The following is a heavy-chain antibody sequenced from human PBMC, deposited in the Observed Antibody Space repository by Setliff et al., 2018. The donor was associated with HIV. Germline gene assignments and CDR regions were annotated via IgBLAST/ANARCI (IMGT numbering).Heavy chain of an antibody. CDR3: GRHRVAARSSYFDL. CDR1: GGSISGSYY. V-gene: IGHV4-39*01. Sequence: SETLSLTCAVSGGSISGSYYWAWIRQPPGKGLEWIGSTYFRGGTYNNPSLENRFSISIDTSENQISLKLYSVTAADTAIYYCGRHRVAARSSYFDLWGQGTRVTVSS. CDR2: TYFRGGT. J-gene: IGHJ4*02. D-gene: IGHD6-6*01.